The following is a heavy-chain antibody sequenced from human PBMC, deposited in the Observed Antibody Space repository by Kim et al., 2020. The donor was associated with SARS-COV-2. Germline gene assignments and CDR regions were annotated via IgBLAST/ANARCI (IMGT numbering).Heavy chain of an antibody. CDR1: GFIFSNFW. V-gene: IGHV3-7*01. Sequence: GGSLRLSCATSGFIFSNFWMSWVRQAPGTGLEWVANINQDGSEKYYVDSVKGRFTISRDNARNSVYLQMKSLRAEDTAVYYCTRDGPADGYYFDNWGQGTLVSVSS. D-gene: IGHD6-13*01. CDR3: TRDGPADGYYFDN. J-gene: IGHJ4*02. CDR2: INQDGSEK.